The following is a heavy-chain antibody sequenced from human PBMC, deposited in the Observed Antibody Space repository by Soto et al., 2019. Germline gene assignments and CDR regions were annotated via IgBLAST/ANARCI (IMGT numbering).Heavy chain of an antibody. CDR1: GGTFSSYA. CDR3: AHSPRAPSDVFDI. D-gene: IGHD2-15*01. V-gene: IGHV1-69*13. Sequence: GASVKVSCKASGGTFSSYAISWVRQAPGQGLEWMGGIIPIFGTANYAQKFQGRVTITADESTSTAYMELSSLRSEDTAVYYCAHSPRAPSDVFDIWGQGTMVTVSS. CDR2: IIPIFGTA. J-gene: IGHJ3*02.